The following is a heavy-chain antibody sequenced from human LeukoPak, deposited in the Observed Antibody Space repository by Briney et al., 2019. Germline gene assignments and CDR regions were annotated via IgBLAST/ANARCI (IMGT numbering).Heavy chain of an antibody. V-gene: IGHV6-1*01. CDR3: ARGGYDFWGFDY. CDR2: TYYRSKWYN. CDR1: GDRVSRNSVA. D-gene: IGHD3-3*01. J-gene: IGHJ4*02. Sequence: SQTLSLTCAISGDRVSRNSVAWNWIRQSPSRGLEWLGRTYYRSKWYNDYAVSVKSRITINPDTSKNQFSLQLNSVTPEDTAVYYCARGGYDFWGFDYWGQGTLVTFSS.